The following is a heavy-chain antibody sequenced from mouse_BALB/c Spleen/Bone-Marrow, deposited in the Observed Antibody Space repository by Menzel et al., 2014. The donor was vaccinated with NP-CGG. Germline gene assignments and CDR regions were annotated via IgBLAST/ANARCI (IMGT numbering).Heavy chain of an antibody. J-gene: IGHJ4*01. CDR3: ATARATSYAMDY. V-gene: IGHV1-69*02. CDR2: IDPSDSYT. D-gene: IGHD3-1*01. CDR1: GYTFTSYW. Sequence: VQLQQSGAELVKPGASVKLSSKASGYTFTSYWMHWVKQRPGQGLEWIGEIDPSDSYTNYNQKFKGKATLTVDKSSSTAYMQLSSLTSEDSAVYYCATARATSYAMDYWGQGTSVTVSS.